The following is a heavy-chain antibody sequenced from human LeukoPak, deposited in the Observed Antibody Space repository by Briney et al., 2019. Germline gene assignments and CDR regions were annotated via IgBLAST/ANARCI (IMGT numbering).Heavy chain of an antibody. J-gene: IGHJ5*02. CDR1: GGSISSSSYY. CDR2: IYYSGST. CDR3: ARDLGYGSGSSNWFDP. Sequence: SETLSLTCTVSGGSISSSSYYWGWVRQPPGKGLEWIGSIYYSGSTYYNPSLKSRVTISVDTSKNQFSLKLSSVTAADTAVYYCARDLGYGSGSSNWFDPWGQGTLVTVSS. D-gene: IGHD3-10*01. V-gene: IGHV4-39*07.